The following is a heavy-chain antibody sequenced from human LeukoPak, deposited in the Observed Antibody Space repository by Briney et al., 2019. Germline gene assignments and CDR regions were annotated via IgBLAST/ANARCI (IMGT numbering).Heavy chain of an antibody. CDR1: GFTFSSYG. Sequence: GGSLRLSCAASGFTFSSYGMHWVRQAPGKGLEWVAFIRYDGSNKYYADSVKGRFTIFRDNSKNTLYLQMNSLRFADTAVYYCAKGWALGVPGALGGYWGQGTLVTVSS. V-gene: IGHV3-30*02. D-gene: IGHD2-2*01. CDR2: IRYDGSNK. CDR3: AKGWALGVPGALGGY. J-gene: IGHJ4*02.